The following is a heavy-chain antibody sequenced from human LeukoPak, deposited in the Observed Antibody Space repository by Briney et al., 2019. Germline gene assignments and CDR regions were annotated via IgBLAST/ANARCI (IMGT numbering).Heavy chain of an antibody. V-gene: IGHV3-23*01. D-gene: IGHD3-9*01. CDR3: AKSRNTGYSLFDY. CDR1: GFTFSSYA. Sequence: GGSLRLSCAASGFTFSSYAMSWVRQAPGKGLELGSAIGGSGGSTYYADSVKGRFTIARDNSENTLYLQMNSLRAEDTAVYYCAKSRNTGYSLFDYWGQGTLVTVSS. J-gene: IGHJ4*02. CDR2: IGGSGGST.